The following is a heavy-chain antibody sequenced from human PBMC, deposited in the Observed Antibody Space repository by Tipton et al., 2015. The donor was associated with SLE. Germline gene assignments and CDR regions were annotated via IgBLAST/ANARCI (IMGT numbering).Heavy chain of an antibody. D-gene: IGHD1-26*01. CDR2: ISSSSTTI. CDR3: VRGVRGVGATTLDY. J-gene: IGHJ4*02. Sequence: SLRLSCAASGFTFSSYNINWVRQAPGKGLEWISYISSSSTTIYYADSVKGRFTISRDNAKNSLYLQMNSLRPEDTALYYCVRGVRGVGATTLDYWGQGTLVTVSS. CDR1: GFTFSSYN. V-gene: IGHV3-48*01.